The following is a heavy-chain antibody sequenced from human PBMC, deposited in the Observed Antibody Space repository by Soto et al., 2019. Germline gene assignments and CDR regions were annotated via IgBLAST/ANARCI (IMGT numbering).Heavy chain of an antibody. CDR1: GFTFSDHY. Sequence: EVQLVESGGGLVQPGGSLRLSCAASGFTFSDHYMDWVRQAPGKGLEWVGRTRNKANSYTTEYAASVKGRFTISRDDSQKSLYLQMNSLKTEDTAVYYCARGGYCSSTSCHSDYYGMDVWGQGTTVTVSS. D-gene: IGHD2-2*01. CDR2: TRNKANSYTT. J-gene: IGHJ6*02. CDR3: ARGGYCSSTSCHSDYYGMDV. V-gene: IGHV3-72*01.